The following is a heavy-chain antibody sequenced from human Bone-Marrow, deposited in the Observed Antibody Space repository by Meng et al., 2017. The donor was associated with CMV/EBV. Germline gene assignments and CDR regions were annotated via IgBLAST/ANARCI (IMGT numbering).Heavy chain of an antibody. D-gene: IGHD3-16*01. CDR3: ASPAVRASGGAFDY. CDR1: GYTFTGYY. V-gene: IGHV1-2*02. J-gene: IGHJ4*02. CDR2: INPNSGGT. Sequence: ASVKVSCKASGYTFTGYYMHWVRQAPGQGLEWMGWINPNSGGTNYAQKFQGRVTMTRDTSISTAYMELTSLRSDDTAVYYCASPAVRASGGAFDYWGQGNLVTVYS.